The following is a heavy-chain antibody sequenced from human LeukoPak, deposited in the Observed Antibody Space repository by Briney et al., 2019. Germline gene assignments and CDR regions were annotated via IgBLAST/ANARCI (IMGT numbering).Heavy chain of an antibody. D-gene: IGHD2-21*01. J-gene: IGHJ4*02. Sequence: AETLSLTCPVSGCSISSYYWSWIRQPPGKGLEWIGYIYYSGSTNYNPSLKSRVTISVDTSKILFSLKLSSVTAADTAVYYYARVPIAIMRVAAFDYWGQGTLVTVSS. CDR3: ARVPIAIMRVAAFDY. V-gene: IGHV4-59*01. CDR1: GCSISSYY. CDR2: IYYSGST.